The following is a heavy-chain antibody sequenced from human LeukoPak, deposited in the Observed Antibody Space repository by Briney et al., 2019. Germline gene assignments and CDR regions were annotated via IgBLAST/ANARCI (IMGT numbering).Heavy chain of an antibody. CDR2: IYYSGST. J-gene: IGHJ4*02. CDR1: GGSISSYY. CDR3: ARDHGYCSGGSCYPYYFDY. D-gene: IGHD2-15*01. V-gene: IGHV4-59*01. Sequence: SETLSLTCTVSGGSISSYYWSWIRQPPGKGLEWIGYIYYSGSTNYNPSLKRRVTISVDTSKTQFSLKLSSVTTADTAVYYCARDHGYCSGGSCYPYYFDYWGQGTLVTVSS.